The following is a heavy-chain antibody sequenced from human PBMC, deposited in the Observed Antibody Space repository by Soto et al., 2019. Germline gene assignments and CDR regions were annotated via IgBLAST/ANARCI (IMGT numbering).Heavy chain of an antibody. CDR1: VYTFASYG. V-gene: IGHV1-18*01. J-gene: IGHJ5*02. D-gene: IGHD4-4*01. CDR3: ARGGQYEVRCFDP. CDR2: IIPYNGNR. Sequence: AAGNVSCKASVYTFASYGISWVRQAPGQWLEWMAWIIPYNGNRXXSQNFQATSXMTTDRSTITSXIYLSXLRADHTPLYYCARGGQYEVRCFDPWGQGTLVTDSS.